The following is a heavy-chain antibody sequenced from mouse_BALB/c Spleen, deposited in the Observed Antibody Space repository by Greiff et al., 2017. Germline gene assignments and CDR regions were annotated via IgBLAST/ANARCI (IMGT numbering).Heavy chain of an antibody. J-gene: IGHJ2*01. CDR3: ARQEELTDYFDY. D-gene: IGHD4-1*01. V-gene: IGHV5-6*01. Sequence: EVLLVESGGDLVKPGGSLKLSCAASGFTFSSYGMSCVRQTPDKRLEWVATISSGGSYTYYPDSVKGRFTISRDNAKNTLYLQMSSLKSEDTAMYYCARQEELTDYFDYWGQGTTLTVSS. CDR2: ISSGGSYT. CDR1: GFTFSSYG.